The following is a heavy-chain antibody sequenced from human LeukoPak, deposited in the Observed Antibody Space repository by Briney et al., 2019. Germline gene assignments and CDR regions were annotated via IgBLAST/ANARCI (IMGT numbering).Heavy chain of an antibody. Sequence: SETLSLTCTVSGGSISSSPYYWAWIRQPPGKGLEWIAIISYSGSTYYNPSLKSRVTISLDTSKNQLSLRLSSVTAADTAVYYCARQGRGSSSYMEEFDYWGQGTLVTVSS. D-gene: IGHD6-13*01. CDR2: ISYSGST. V-gene: IGHV4-39*01. CDR3: ARQGRGSSSYMEEFDY. J-gene: IGHJ4*02. CDR1: GGSISSSPYY.